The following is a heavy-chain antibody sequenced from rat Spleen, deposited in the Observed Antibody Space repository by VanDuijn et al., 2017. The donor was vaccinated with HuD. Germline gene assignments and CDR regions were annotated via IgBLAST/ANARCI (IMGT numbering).Heavy chain of an antibody. CDR2: ISFGGST. CDR3: TRGYVMDA. CDR1: GFTFSDYY. J-gene: IGHJ4*01. V-gene: IGHV5-20*01. Sequence: EVQLVESGGGLVQPGGSLKLSCAASGFTFSDYYMAWVRQTPTKGLEWVATISFGGSTYYRDSVKGRFTISRDNEKITLYLQMDSLRSEDTAIYYCTRGYVMDAWGQGASVTVSS.